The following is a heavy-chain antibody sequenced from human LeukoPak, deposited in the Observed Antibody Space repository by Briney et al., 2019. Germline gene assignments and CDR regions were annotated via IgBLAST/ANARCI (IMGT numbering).Heavy chain of an antibody. Sequence: SETLSLTCTVSGGSISSGSYYWSWIRQPAGKGLEWIGRIYTSGSTNYNPSLKSRVTISVDTSKNQFSLKLSSVTAADTAVYYCARDEAYDSSGYYSGEYYFGYWGQGTLVTVSS. D-gene: IGHD3-22*01. CDR1: GGSISSGSYY. V-gene: IGHV4-61*02. CDR3: ARDEAYDSSGYYSGEYYFGY. J-gene: IGHJ4*02. CDR2: IYTSGST.